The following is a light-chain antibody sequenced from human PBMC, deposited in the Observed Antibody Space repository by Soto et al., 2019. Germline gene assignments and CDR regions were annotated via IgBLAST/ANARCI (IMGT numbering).Light chain of an antibody. CDR3: QQYGSSST. CDR1: QTFRNSY. V-gene: IGKV3-20*01. Sequence: EIVLTQSPGTLSLSPGERATLSCRASQTFRNSYLAWYQQEGGQAPRLLIYGASSRATGITDRFSGSGSGTDFTLTIIRLEPDDFAVYYCQQYGSSSTFGQGTRLEIK. J-gene: IGKJ5*01. CDR2: GAS.